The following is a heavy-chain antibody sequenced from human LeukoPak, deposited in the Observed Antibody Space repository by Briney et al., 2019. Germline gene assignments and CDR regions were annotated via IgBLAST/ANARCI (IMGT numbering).Heavy chain of an antibody. CDR3: ARSIAAAGDY. D-gene: IGHD6-13*01. V-gene: IGHV3-7*03. CDR2: IKEDGSDK. Sequence: GGSLRLSCAVSGFTFSSHWMSWVRQAPGKGLEWVANIKEDGSDKNYVDSVKGRFTISRDNAKNSLFLQMNSLRAEDTAVYYCARSIAAAGDYWGQGTLVTVSS. CDR1: GFTFSSHW. J-gene: IGHJ4*02.